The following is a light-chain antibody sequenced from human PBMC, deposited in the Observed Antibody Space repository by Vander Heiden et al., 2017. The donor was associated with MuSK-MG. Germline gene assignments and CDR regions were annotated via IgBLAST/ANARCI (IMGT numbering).Light chain of an antibody. J-gene: IGKJ4*01. V-gene: IGKV3-11*01. CDR3: QQRSNWLT. Sequence: IVMTQSPSTLPLSPGERATLSCRASQSVSSYVAWYQQKPGQAPRLLIYDASNRATGIPARFSGSGSGTDFTLTISSLEPEDFAVYYCQQRSNWLTFGGGTKVEIK. CDR1: QSVSSY. CDR2: DAS.